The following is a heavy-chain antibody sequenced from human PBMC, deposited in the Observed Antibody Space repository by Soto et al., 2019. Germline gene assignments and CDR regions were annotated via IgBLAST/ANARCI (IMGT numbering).Heavy chain of an antibody. CDR3: ARSYRSGSYSIDY. V-gene: IGHV4-34*01. D-gene: IGHD1-26*01. CDR1: GGSFSGYY. CDR2: INHSGST. Sequence: KPSETLSLTCAVYGGSFSGYYWSWIRQPPGKGLEWIGEINHSGSTNYNPSLKSRVTISVDTSKNQFSLKLSSVTAADTAVYYCARSYRSGSYSIDYWGQGTLVTVSS. J-gene: IGHJ4*02.